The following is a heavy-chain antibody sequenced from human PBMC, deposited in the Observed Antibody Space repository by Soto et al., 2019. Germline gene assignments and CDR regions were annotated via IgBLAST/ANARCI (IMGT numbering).Heavy chain of an antibody. Sequence: QVNLVQSGAEVKKPGASVRASCKGSGSTFTSYGITWVRQAPGQGLEWMGWISAHNGNTNYAQKLQGRVTVTRDTSTSTAYMELRSLRSDDTAVYYCARGRYGDYWGQGALVTVSS. V-gene: IGHV1-18*01. CDR2: ISAHNGNT. CDR1: GSTFTSYG. J-gene: IGHJ4*02. CDR3: ARGRYGDY. D-gene: IGHD1-1*01.